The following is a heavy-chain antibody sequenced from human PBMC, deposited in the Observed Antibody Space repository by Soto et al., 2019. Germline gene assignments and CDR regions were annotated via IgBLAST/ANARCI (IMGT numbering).Heavy chain of an antibody. Sequence: PGRTLRLSCAASGFTFSSYGMHWVRQAPGKGLAWVAVISYDGSNKYYADSVKGRFTISRDNSKNTLYLQMNSLRAEDTAVYYCAKAGWEDYYYYYGMYVWGQGTTVTVSS. CDR3: AKAGWEDYYYYYGMYV. CDR2: ISYDGSNK. J-gene: IGHJ6*02. CDR1: GFTFSSYG. V-gene: IGHV3-30*18. D-gene: IGHD1-26*01.